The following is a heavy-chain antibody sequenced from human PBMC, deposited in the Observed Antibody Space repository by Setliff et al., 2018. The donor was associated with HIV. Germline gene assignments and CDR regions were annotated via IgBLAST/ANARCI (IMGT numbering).Heavy chain of an antibody. Sequence: ASVKVSCKGSGYIFNTNGISWARQAPGQGLEWMGWISAYNGNTNYAQRFQGRVTMTTDTSTSTAYMELRSLRSDDTAVYFCARDSCSSTSCPNWFDPWGQGTLVTVSS. CDR1: GYIFNTNG. D-gene: IGHD2-2*01. V-gene: IGHV1-18*01. CDR2: ISAYNGNT. CDR3: ARDSCSSTSCPNWFDP. J-gene: IGHJ5*02.